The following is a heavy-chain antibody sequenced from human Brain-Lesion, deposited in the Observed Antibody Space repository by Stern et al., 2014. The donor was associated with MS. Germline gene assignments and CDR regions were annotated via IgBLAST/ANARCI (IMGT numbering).Heavy chain of an antibody. D-gene: IGHD1-26*01. CDR3: ARGYTGTYRAAHDY. J-gene: IGHJ4*02. Sequence: EMQLVESGGNLAKPGGSLRLSCAASGFTFINSAMNWVRQAPGKGLAWVSSISSSSSHIYYADSVKGRFTISRDNTKNSLYLQMNSLRADDTAVYYCARGYTGTYRAAHDYWGQGTLVTVSS. CDR1: GFTFINSA. CDR2: ISSSSSHI. V-gene: IGHV3-21*01.